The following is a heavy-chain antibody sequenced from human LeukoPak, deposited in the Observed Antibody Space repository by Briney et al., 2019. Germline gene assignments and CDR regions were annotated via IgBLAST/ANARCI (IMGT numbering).Heavy chain of an antibody. D-gene: IGHD3-10*01. CDR1: GFTFSSYS. CDR2: ISSSSSYI. J-gene: IGHJ5*02. Sequence: GGSLRLSCAASGFTFSSYSMNWVRQAPGKGLEWVSSISSSSSYIYYADSVKGRFTISRDNAKNSLYLQMNRLRAEDTAVYYCAREGWFGELLNWFDPWGQGTLVTVSS. CDR3: AREGWFGELLNWFDP. V-gene: IGHV3-21*01.